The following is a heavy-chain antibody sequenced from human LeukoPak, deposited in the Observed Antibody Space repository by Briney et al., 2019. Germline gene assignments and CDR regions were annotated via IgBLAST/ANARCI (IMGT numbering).Heavy chain of an antibody. J-gene: IGHJ4*02. V-gene: IGHV4-31*03. D-gene: IGHD3-22*01. CDR3: ARITYYYDSSGYYYFDY. CDR1: GGSISSGGYY. Sequence: SETLSLTCTVSGGSISSGGYYWSWIRQHPGKGLEWLGYIYYSGSTYYNPSLKSRVTISVDTSKNQFSLKLSSVTAADTAVYYCARITYYYDSSGYYYFDYWGQGTLVTVSS. CDR2: IYYSGST.